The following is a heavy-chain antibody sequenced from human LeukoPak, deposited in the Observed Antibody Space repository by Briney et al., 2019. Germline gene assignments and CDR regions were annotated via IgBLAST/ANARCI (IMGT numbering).Heavy chain of an antibody. CDR2: ISYDGSNK. J-gene: IGHJ4*02. CDR3: AKSKYQLLSFDYFDY. D-gene: IGHD2-2*01. Sequence: PGGSLRLSCAASGFTFSSYGMHWVRQAPGKGLEWVAVISYDGSNKYYADSVKGRFTISRDNSKNTLYLQMNTLRAEDTAVYYCAKSKYQLLSFDYFDYWGQGTLVTVSS. CDR1: GFTFSSYG. V-gene: IGHV3-30-3*02.